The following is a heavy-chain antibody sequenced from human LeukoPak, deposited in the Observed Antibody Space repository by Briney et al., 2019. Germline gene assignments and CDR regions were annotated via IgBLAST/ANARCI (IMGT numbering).Heavy chain of an antibody. Sequence: ASVKVSCKASGYTFTGYYMHWVRQAPGQGLEWMGWINPNSGGTNYAQKFQGRVTMTRDTSISTAYMELSRLRSDDTAVYYCARDRQLERRYYAFDIWGQGTMVTVPS. CDR1: GYTFTGYY. CDR2: INPNSGGT. V-gene: IGHV1-2*02. J-gene: IGHJ3*02. CDR3: ARDRQLERRYYAFDI. D-gene: IGHD1-1*01.